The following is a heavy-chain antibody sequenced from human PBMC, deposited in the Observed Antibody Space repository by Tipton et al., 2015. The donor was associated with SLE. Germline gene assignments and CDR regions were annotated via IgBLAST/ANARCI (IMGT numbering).Heavy chain of an antibody. Sequence: SLRLSCAASGFTFSSYSMNWVRQPPGRGLEWVSSIKILSNYIYYADSVQGRITISRDNAKNALYLQMNSLRAEDTAVYYCAGDRRDRLFDYWGQGTLVTVSS. J-gene: IGHJ4*02. CDR3: AGDRRDRLFDY. CDR1: GFTFSSYS. D-gene: IGHD5-24*01. V-gene: IGHV3-21*03. CDR2: IKILSNYI.